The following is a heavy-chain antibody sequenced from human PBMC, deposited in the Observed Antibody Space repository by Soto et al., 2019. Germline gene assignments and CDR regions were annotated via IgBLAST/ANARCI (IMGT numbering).Heavy chain of an antibody. CDR1: GFSLSARGVG. CDR3: AHAGDYDLLTFDH. V-gene: IGHV2-5*01. D-gene: IGHD4-17*01. CDR2: IYWNDDK. J-gene: IGHJ4*02. Sequence: SGPTLVNPTQTLTLTCSVSGFSLSARGVGVGWIRQPPGKALEWLAIIYWNDDKLYSPSLKSRLAISKDTSSNQVVLTITNMDPGDTATYFCAHAGDYDLLTFDHWGPGTLVTVSS.